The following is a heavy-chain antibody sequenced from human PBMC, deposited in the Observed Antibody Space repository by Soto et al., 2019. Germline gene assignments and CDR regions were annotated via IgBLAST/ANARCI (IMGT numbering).Heavy chain of an antibody. J-gene: IGHJ3*02. CDR2: ISSSSSYI. Sequence: ESGGGLVKPGGSLRLSCAASGFTFRSYSMNWVRQAPGKGLEWVSSISSSSSYIYYADSVKGRFTISRDNAKNSLYLQMNSLRAEDTAVYYCAGDHGLSSYAFDIWGQGTMVTVSS. D-gene: IGHD2-15*01. CDR3: AGDHGLSSYAFDI. CDR1: GFTFRSYS. V-gene: IGHV3-21*01.